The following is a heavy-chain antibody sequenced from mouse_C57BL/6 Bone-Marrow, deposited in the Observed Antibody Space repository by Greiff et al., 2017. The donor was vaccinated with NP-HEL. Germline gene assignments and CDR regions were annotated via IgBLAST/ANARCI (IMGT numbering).Heavy chain of an antibody. CDR3: TRNYYGSSYEGYWYFDV. CDR2: IRNKANNHAT. V-gene: IGHV6-6*01. Sequence: EVKLVESGGGLVQPGGSMKLSCAASGFTFSDAWMDRVRQSPEKGLEWVAEIRNKANNHATYYAESVKGRFTISRDDSKSSVYLQMNSLRAEDTGMYYCTRNYYGSSYEGYWYFDVWGTGTTVTVSS. D-gene: IGHD1-1*01. J-gene: IGHJ1*03. CDR1: GFTFSDAW.